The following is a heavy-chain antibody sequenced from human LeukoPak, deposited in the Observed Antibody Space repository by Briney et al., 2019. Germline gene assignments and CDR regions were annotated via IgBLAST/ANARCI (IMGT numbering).Heavy chain of an antibody. CDR1: GFTFSSYA. J-gene: IGHJ6*02. Sequence: GGSLRLSCAASGFTFSSYAMHWVRQAPGKGLEWVAVISYDGSNKYYADSVKGRFTISRDNSKNTLYLQMSSLRVDDTAVYYCAKAASSSWPSYYYGMDVWGQGTTVTVSS. D-gene: IGHD6-13*01. V-gene: IGHV3-30-3*01. CDR3: AKAASSSWPSYYYGMDV. CDR2: ISYDGSNK.